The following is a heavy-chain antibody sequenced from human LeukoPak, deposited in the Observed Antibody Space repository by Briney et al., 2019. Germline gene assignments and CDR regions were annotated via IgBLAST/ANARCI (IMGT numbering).Heavy chain of an antibody. V-gene: IGHV4-4*07. J-gene: IGHJ4*02. Sequence: SETLSLTCTVSGGSINSYYWGWIRQPAGKGLEWIGRIYTTGSTNYNPSLESRVTMSVDTSKNQFSLKLTSVTAADTAMYYCARAGYTISYSSRDYWGQGTLVTVSS. CDR3: ARAGYTISYSSRDY. D-gene: IGHD2-15*01. CDR1: GGSINSYY. CDR2: IYTTGST.